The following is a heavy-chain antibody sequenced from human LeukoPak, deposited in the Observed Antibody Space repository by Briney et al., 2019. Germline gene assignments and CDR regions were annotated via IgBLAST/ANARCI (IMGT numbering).Heavy chain of an antibody. D-gene: IGHD3-3*01. Sequence: PGGSLRLSCAASGFTFSSYEMNWVRQAPGKGLEWVSYISSSGSTIYYADSVKGRFTISRDNAKNTLYLQMNSLRAEDTAIYYCAKDVFGYGYFDYWGQGTLVIVSS. CDR2: ISSSGSTI. CDR3: AKDVFGYGYFDY. V-gene: IGHV3-48*03. CDR1: GFTFSSYE. J-gene: IGHJ4*02.